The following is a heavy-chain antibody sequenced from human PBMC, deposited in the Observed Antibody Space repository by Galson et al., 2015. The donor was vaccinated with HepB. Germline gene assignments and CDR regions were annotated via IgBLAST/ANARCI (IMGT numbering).Heavy chain of an antibody. Sequence: SLRLSCAASGFTFSSYWMSWVRQAPGKGLEWVANIKQDGSEKYYVDSVKGRFTISRDNAKNSLYLQMNSLRAEDTAVYYCASRCSSTSCYHAFDIWGQGTMVTASS. D-gene: IGHD2-2*01. CDR3: ASRCSSTSCYHAFDI. CDR1: GFTFSSYW. CDR2: IKQDGSEK. J-gene: IGHJ3*02. V-gene: IGHV3-7*01.